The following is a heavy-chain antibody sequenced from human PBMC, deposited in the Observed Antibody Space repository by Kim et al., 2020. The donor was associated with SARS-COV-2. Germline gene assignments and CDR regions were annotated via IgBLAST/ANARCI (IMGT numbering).Heavy chain of an antibody. CDR3: ARDASGYSSGWTYYYYGMDV. Sequence: DRVTTSRDNSKNTLYLQMNSLRAEDTAVYYCARDASGYSSGWTYYYYGMDVWGQGTTVTVSS. J-gene: IGHJ6*02. V-gene: IGHV3-30*07. D-gene: IGHD6-25*01.